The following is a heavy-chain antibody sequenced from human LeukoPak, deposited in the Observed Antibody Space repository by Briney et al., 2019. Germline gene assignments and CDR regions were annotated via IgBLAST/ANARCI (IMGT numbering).Heavy chain of an antibody. D-gene: IGHD3-3*01. Sequence: PSETLSLTCTVSGGSISSGGYYWSWIRQHPGKGLEWIGYIYYSGSTYYNPSLKSRVTISVDTSKNQFSLKLSSVTAADTAVYYCARWRFEYFDYWGQGTLVTVSS. CDR2: IYYSGST. CDR1: GGSISSGGYY. V-gene: IGHV4-31*03. CDR3: ARWRFEYFDY. J-gene: IGHJ4*02.